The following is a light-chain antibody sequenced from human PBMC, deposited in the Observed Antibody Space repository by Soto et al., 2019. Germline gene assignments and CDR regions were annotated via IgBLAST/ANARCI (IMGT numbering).Light chain of an antibody. Sequence: QSALTQPRSVSGSPGQSVTISCTGTKSDVGGYNYVSWYQHHPGKAPKLVISDVTERPSGVPDRFSGSKSGNTASLTVSGLQAEDEADYYCSSFAGSNIWVFGGGTKLTVL. CDR3: SSFAGSNIWV. V-gene: IGLV2-11*01. CDR2: DVT. J-gene: IGLJ3*02. CDR1: KSDVGGYNY.